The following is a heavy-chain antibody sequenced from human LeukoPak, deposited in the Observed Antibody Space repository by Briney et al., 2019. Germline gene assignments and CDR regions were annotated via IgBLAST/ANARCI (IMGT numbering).Heavy chain of an antibody. J-gene: IGHJ4*02. V-gene: IGHV4-39*07. D-gene: IGHD4-23*01. CDR2: IYYSGTT. CDR3: ARGVRWSDY. Sequence: PSETLSLTCTVSGGSISSSSYYWGWIRQPPGKGLEWIGSIYYSGTTHYNPSLESRVTISVDTSKNQFSLNLSSVTAADTAVYYCARGVRWSDYWGQGTLVTVSS. CDR1: GGSISSSSYY.